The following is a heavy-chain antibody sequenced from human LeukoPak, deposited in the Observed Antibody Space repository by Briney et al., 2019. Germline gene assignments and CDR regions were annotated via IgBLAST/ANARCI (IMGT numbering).Heavy chain of an antibody. V-gene: IGHV3-23*01. D-gene: IGHD3-9*01. CDR3: AKTLRYFHWPPEGDY. Sequence: PGGSLRLSCTASGFTLSNFAMSWVRRAPGKGLEWVSGNTGSVEYYANSVKGRFTISRDNSKNTLYLQMNSLRAEDTAVYYCAKTLRYFHWPPEGDYWGQGTLVTVSS. CDR1: GFTLSNFA. J-gene: IGHJ4*02. CDR2: NTGSVE.